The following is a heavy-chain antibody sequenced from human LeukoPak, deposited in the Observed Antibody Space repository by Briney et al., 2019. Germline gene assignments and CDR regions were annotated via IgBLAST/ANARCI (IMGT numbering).Heavy chain of an antibody. CDR2: IIAYNGNT. CDR1: GYTFPTHG. D-gene: IGHD6-13*01. J-gene: IGHJ4*02. Sequence: GASVQVSCKASGYTFPTHGMPWVRQAPGQGLQWMGIIAYNGNTYYAENLQGRVTITTDSSTNTAYMELSNLRSDDTAVYFCARYSCSWYLYDYWGQGTLVTVSS. CDR3: ARYSCSWYLYDY. V-gene: IGHV1-18*01.